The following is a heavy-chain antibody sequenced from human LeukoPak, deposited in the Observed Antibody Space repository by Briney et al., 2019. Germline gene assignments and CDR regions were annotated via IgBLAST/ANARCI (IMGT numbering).Heavy chain of an antibody. Sequence: GWSLRLSCAASGFTFSSYGMHWVRQAPGKGLEWVAFIRYDGSNKYYADSVKGRFTISRDNSKNTLYLQMNSLRAEDTAVYYCAAPLTDLLWFGETWGQGTLVTVSS. CDR2: IRYDGSNK. CDR3: AAPLTDLLWFGET. D-gene: IGHD3-10*01. V-gene: IGHV3-30*02. J-gene: IGHJ4*02. CDR1: GFTFSSYG.